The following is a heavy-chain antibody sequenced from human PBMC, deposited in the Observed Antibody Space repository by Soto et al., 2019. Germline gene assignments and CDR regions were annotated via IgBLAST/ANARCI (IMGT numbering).Heavy chain of an antibody. J-gene: IGHJ6*02. CDR3: ARDLFVVVPATYYYYYGMDV. CDR1: GFTFSSYS. D-gene: IGHD2-2*01. CDR2: ISSSSSYI. Sequence: PGGSLRLSCADSGFTFSSYSMNWVRQAPRKGLEWVSSISSSSSYIYYADSVKGRFTISRDNAKNSLYLQMNSLRAEDTAVYYCARDLFVVVPATYYYYYGMDVWGQGTTVTVSS. V-gene: IGHV3-21*01.